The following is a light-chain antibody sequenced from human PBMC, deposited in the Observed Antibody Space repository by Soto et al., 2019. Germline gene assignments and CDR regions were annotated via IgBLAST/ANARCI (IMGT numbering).Light chain of an antibody. CDR2: GAS. Sequence: IVLTQSPGTLSLSPGERATLSCRASQSVSSSYLAWYQQKPGQAPRRLIYGASSRATGIPDRFSGSGSVTDFTRTVSRLEPGDCAVYYCQQYGSSPPYTCGQGTKLEIK. CDR3: QQYGSSPPYT. J-gene: IGKJ2*01. V-gene: IGKV3-20*01. CDR1: QSVSSSY.